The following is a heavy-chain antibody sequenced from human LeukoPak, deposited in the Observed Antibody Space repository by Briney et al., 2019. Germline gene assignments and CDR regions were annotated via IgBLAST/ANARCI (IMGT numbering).Heavy chain of an antibody. CDR2: IYHSGST. V-gene: IGHV4-38-2*01. CDR3: AIGPGYSSGWYLY. D-gene: IGHD6-19*01. J-gene: IGHJ4*02. CDR1: GYSISSGYY. Sequence: SSETLSLTCAVSGYSISSGYYWGWTRQPPGKGLEWIGIIYHSGSTYYNPSLKSRVTISVNTSKNQFSLKLSSVTATDTAVSYCAIGPGYSSGWYLYWGQGTLVTVSS.